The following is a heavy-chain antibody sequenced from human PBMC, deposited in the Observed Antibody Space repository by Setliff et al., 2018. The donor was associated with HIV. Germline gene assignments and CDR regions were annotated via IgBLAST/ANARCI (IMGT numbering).Heavy chain of an antibody. Sequence: SVKVSCKASGVTSSNCSISWVRQAPGQGLEWMGGIIPMYGPAHYAQKFQGRVTITADESTTTAYMELNSLTSEDTALYYCARVGFSSRHTGDFFDSWGQGTLVTVSS. D-gene: IGHD5-18*01. CDR1: GVTSSNCS. V-gene: IGHV1-69*13. CDR2: IIPMYGPA. CDR3: ARVGFSSRHTGDFFDS. J-gene: IGHJ4*02.